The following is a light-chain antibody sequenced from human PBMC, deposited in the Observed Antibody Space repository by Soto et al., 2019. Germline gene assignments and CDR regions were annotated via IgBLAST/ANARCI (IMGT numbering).Light chain of an antibody. CDR3: QQYNAYPWT. J-gene: IGKJ1*01. Sequence: DTQMTQSPSTRXASAGTILSINCXASQSIHRWLAWYQQKPGKAPKVLIYDASTLESGVPSRFSGSGSGTEFTLTISSLQPDDLATYYCQQYNAYPWTFGQGTKVDNK. CDR2: DAS. CDR1: QSIHRW. V-gene: IGKV1-5*01.